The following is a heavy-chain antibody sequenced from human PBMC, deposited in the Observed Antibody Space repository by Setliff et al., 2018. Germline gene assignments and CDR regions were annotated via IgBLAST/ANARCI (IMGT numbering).Heavy chain of an antibody. V-gene: IGHV4-34*01. CDR3: ARRPGGFGALWFGESGFDY. D-gene: IGHD3-10*01. Sequence: PSETLSLTCAAYGGTFSAYHWTWIRQSPEKGLEWIGEINHRGSTNYNPSLNSRATISFDTSKNKFSLTLSSVTAADTAVYYCARRPGGFGALWFGESGFDYWGQGTLVTVSS. CDR2: INHRGST. CDR1: GGTFSAYH. J-gene: IGHJ4*02.